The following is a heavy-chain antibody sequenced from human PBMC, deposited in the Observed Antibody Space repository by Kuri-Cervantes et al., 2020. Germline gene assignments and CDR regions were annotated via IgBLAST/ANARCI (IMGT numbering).Heavy chain of an antibody. J-gene: IGHJ4*02. V-gene: IGHV3-20*04. Sequence: GESLKISCAASGFTFDDYGMSWVRQAPGKGLEWVSGINWSGGSTGYADSVKGRFTISRDNAKNSLYLQMSSLRADDTALYYCARIHYYYDSSGYSQYYFDYWGQGTLVTVSS. D-gene: IGHD3-22*01. CDR2: INWSGGST. CDR1: GFTFDDYG. CDR3: ARIHYYYDSSGYSQYYFDY.